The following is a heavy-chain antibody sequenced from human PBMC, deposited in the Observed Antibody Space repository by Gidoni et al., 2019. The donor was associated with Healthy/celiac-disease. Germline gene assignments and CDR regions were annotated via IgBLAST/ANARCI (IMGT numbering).Heavy chain of an antibody. Sequence: QVQLVQSGSEVKKPGSSVKVSCKASGGTFSSYAISGVRQAPGQGLEWMGGIIPIFGTANDEQKFQGRVTITADESTSTAYMELSSLRAEDTAVYYCGVRYSYGYDYYYYYGMDVWGQGTTVTVSS. CDR3: GVRYSYGYDYYYYYGMDV. CDR2: IIPIFGTA. J-gene: IGHJ6*02. CDR1: GGTFSSYA. D-gene: IGHD5-18*01. V-gene: IGHV1-69*01.